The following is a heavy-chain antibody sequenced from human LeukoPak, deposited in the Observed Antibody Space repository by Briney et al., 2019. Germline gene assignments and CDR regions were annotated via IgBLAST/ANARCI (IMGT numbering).Heavy chain of an antibody. CDR2: IIPILGIA. Sequence: SVKVSCKASGGTFSSYAISWVRQAPGQGLEWMGRIIPILGIANYAQKFQGRVTITADKSTSTAYMELSSLRSEDTAVYYCARVMVRGPSDYYYGMDVWGQGTTVTVSS. V-gene: IGHV1-69*04. J-gene: IGHJ6*02. D-gene: IGHD3-10*01. CDR1: GGTFSSYA. CDR3: ARVMVRGPSDYYYGMDV.